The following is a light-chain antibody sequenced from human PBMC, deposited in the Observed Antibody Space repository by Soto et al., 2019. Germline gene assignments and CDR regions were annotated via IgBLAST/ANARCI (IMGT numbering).Light chain of an antibody. J-gene: IGLJ1*01. Sequence: QSALTQPASVSGSPGQSITISCTRTSSDVGGYNYVSWYQQHPGKAPKLMIYDVSNRPSGVSNRFSGSKSGNTASLTISGLQAEDEADYYCSSYTSSSTLYVFGTGTKVT. CDR3: SSYTSSSTLYV. CDR2: DVS. CDR1: SSDVGGYNY. V-gene: IGLV2-14*01.